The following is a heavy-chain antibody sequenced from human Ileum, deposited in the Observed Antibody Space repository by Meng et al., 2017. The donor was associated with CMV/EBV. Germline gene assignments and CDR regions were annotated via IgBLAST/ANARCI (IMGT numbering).Heavy chain of an antibody. J-gene: IGHJ5*02. CDR3: ARGLGYSSSSPNNWFDP. CDR1: HTFTGYY. V-gene: IGHV1-2*02. CDR2: INPNSGGT. D-gene: IGHD6-6*01. Sequence: HTFTGYYMHWVRQAPGQGLEWMGWINPNSGGTNYAQKFQGRVTMTRDTSISTAYMELSRLRSDDTAVYYCARGLGYSSSSPNNWFDPWGQGTLVTVSS.